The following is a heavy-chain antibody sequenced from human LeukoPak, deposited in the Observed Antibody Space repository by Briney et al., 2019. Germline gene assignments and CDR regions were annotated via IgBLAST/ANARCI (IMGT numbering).Heavy chain of an antibody. V-gene: IGHV1-24*01. D-gene: IGHD2-2*01. Sequence: GASVKVSCKVSGYTLTELSMHWVRQAPGKGLEWMGGFDPEDGETIYAQKFQGRVTMTVDTSTDTAYMELSSLRSEDTAVYYCATDLGVDCSSTSCYMPYWGQGTLGTVSS. CDR1: GYTLTELS. CDR3: ATDLGVDCSSTSCYMPY. CDR2: FDPEDGET. J-gene: IGHJ4*02.